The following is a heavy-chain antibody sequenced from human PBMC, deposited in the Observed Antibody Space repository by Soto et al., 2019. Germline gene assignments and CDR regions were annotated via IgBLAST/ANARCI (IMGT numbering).Heavy chain of an antibody. CDR2: SSAYNGNT. CDR3: ARQLAKAFDY. Sequence: QVQLVQSGADVKKTVASVKVSCKASGYTFTNYNINWVRQAPGQGLEWMGWSSAYNGNTYNAQKFQGRVTMTTDTSTSTVYMELRSLRSYDTDLYYCARQLAKAFDYWGQGHLVTVS. D-gene: IGHD1-1*01. J-gene: IGHJ4*02. CDR1: GYTFTNYN. V-gene: IGHV1-18*01.